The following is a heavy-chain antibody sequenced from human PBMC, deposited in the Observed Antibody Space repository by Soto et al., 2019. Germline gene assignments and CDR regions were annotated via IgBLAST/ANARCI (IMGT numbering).Heavy chain of an antibody. Sequence: QVQLVESGGGVVQPGRSLRLXCAAXXXXXSNYXMYWVRQAPGKGLEWVAVIAYDGSNKYYADSVKGRFTISRDNSKNTLYLQMNSLRAEDTAVYSCASGGGYYYPLDYWGQGTLVTVSS. CDR2: IAYDGSNK. D-gene: IGHD3-22*01. CDR1: XXXXSNYX. J-gene: IGHJ4*02. V-gene: IGHV3-30-3*01. CDR3: ASGGGYYYPLDY.